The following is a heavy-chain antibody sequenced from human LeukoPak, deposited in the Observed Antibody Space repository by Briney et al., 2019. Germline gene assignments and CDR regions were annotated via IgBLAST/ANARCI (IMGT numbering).Heavy chain of an antibody. CDR1: GGTFSSYA. V-gene: IGHV1-69*05. CDR2: IIPIFGTA. D-gene: IGHD6-6*01. Sequence: ASVKVSCKASGGTFSSYAISWVRQAPGQGLEWMGRIIPIFGTANYAQKFQGRVTITTDESTSTAYMELSSLRSEDTAVYYCARCLLSSGWFDPWGQGTLVTVPS. CDR3: ARCLLSSGWFDP. J-gene: IGHJ5*02.